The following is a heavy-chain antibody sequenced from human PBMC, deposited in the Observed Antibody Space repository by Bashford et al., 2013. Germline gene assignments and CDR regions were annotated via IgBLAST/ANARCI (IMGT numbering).Heavy chain of an antibody. J-gene: IGHJ4*02. D-gene: IGHD3-10*01. V-gene: IGHV4-59*01. Sequence: SETLSLTCTVSGASISNYYWTWIRQPPGKTLEWIGYMYYSGNTNYNPSLKSRVTISVDTSKNQFSLQLSSVTAADTAVYHCARVSDRYGSEYYFDYWGQGTLVTVSS. CDR2: MYYSGNT. CDR3: ARVSDRYGSEYYFDY. CDR1: GASISNYY.